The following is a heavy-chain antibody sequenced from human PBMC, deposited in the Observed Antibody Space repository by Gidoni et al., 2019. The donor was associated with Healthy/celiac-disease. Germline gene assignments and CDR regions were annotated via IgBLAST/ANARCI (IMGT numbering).Heavy chain of an antibody. D-gene: IGHD3-10*02. CDR3: AKDSLGDYLVRGNYFDY. CDR2: ISGSGGST. V-gene: IGHV3-23*01. J-gene: IGHJ4*02. Sequence: EVQLLESGGGLVQPGGSLRLSCAASGFTVSSYAMSWVRQAPGKGLEWVSAISGSGGSTYYADSVQGRFTISRDNSKNTLYLQMISLRAEDTAVYYCAKDSLGDYLVRGNYFDYWGQGTLVTVSS. CDR1: GFTVSSYA.